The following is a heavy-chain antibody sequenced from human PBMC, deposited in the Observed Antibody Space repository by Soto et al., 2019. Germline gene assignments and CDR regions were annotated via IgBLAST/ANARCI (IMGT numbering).Heavy chain of an antibody. CDR3: VTDGPGTHGPFEY. CDR1: GLRFSLYG. V-gene: IGHV3-33*01. CDR2: IRNDGSNK. J-gene: IGHJ4*02. Sequence: VQLVESGGGVVQPGRSLRLTCAASGLRFSLYGMHWVRQAPGKGLEWVELIRNDGSNKYYGDSVKGRFTISRDNSKNTVYLQMDSLGAEDTAIYYCVTDGPGTHGPFEYWGQGLLVTVSS.